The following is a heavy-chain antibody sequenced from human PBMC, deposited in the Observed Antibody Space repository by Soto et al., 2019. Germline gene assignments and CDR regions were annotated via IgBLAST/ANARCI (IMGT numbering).Heavy chain of an antibody. CDR1: GYTFTGDY. V-gene: IGHV1-2*04. D-gene: IGHD3-3*01. Sequence: ASVKVSCKASGYTFTGDYMHWVRQAPGQGLEWMGWINPNSGGTNYAQKFQGWVTMTRDTSISTAYMELSRLRSDDTAVYYCARGGATSFGVVHYYYFGMDVWGQGTTVTVSS. CDR3: ARGGATSFGVVHYYYFGMDV. CDR2: INPNSGGT. J-gene: IGHJ6*02.